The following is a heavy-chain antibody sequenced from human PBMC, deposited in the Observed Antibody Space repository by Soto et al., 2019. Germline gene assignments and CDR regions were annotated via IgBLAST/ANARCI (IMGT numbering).Heavy chain of an antibody. CDR3: AKDWVVVPAAIAAAGPFDY. CDR1: GFTFSIYA. CDR2: ISGSGGNT. J-gene: IGHJ4*02. V-gene: IGHV3-23*01. Sequence: AGGSLRLSCAASGFTFSIYAMSWVRQAPGKGLEWVSSISGSGGNTYYADSVKGRFTISRDNSKNTLYLQMNSLRAEDTAVYYCAKDWVVVPAAIAAAGPFDYWGQGTLVTVSS. D-gene: IGHD2-2*01.